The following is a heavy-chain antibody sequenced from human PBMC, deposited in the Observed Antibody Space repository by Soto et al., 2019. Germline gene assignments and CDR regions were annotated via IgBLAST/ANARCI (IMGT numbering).Heavy chain of an antibody. CDR2: ISFYNGHT. CDR3: ARTTRISVACNET. J-gene: IGHJ4*02. V-gene: IGHV1-18*01. Sequence: QVQLVQSGGEVKKPGASVKVSCKASGDTVTKYGISWVRQAPGQGLEWLGWISFYNGHTNYALKFQDRITFTTDTSTSTASMELRSLTSDDAAFHYCARTTRISVACNETWGQGTLVTVSS. D-gene: IGHD6-19*01. CDR1: GDTVTKYG.